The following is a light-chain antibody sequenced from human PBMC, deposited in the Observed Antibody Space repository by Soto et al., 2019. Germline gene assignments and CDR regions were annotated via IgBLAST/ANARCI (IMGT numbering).Light chain of an antibody. J-gene: IGLJ2*01. Sequence: QPVLTQPPSASGTPGQRVTISCSGSSSNIGSNTVNWYQQLPGTAPKLLIFINNKRPSGVRDRFSGSKSGTSASLAISGLQSEDEADYYCAVWDDSLNVVVFGGGTKLTVL. CDR3: AVWDDSLNVVV. CDR2: INN. CDR1: SSNIGSNT. V-gene: IGLV1-44*01.